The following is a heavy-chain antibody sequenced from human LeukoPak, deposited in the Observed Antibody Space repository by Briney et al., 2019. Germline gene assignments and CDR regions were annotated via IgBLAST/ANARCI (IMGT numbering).Heavy chain of an antibody. D-gene: IGHD2-2*01. V-gene: IGHV4-39*01. Sequence: TSETLSLTCTVSGGSISSSNYYWGWIRQPPGKGLEWIGTIFYSGGTDYNPSLKSRVTISVDTSKDQFSLKLSSVTAADTAVYYCASLPTLYCSSTSCPPLWGQGTQVTVSS. J-gene: IGHJ4*02. CDR1: GGSISSSNYY. CDR3: ASLPTLYCSSTSCPPL. CDR2: IFYSGGT.